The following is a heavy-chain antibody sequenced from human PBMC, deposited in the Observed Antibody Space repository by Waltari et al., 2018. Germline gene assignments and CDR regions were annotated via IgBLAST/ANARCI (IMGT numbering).Heavy chain of an antibody. D-gene: IGHD6-13*01. J-gene: IGHJ4*02. CDR2: INQSGST. CDR1: AGSFGDYY. Sequence: QVQLQQRGAGLVKPSETLSPTSAVYAGSFGDYYWSWTRQPPGKGLEWVGEINQSGSTKYNPSLKSRVTISVDRSKNQFSLNLRSVTAADTAVYYCASSSDAGDYWGQGTLVTVSS. V-gene: IGHV4-34*01. CDR3: ASSSDAGDY.